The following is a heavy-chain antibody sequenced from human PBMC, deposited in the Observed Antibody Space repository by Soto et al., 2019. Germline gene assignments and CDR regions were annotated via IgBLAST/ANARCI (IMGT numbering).Heavy chain of an antibody. V-gene: IGHV1-2*02. CDR1: GYTFTGYY. CDR3: ARVNVVVVAATREYYFDY. D-gene: IGHD2-15*01. CDR2: INPNTGGT. J-gene: IGHJ4*02. Sequence: QVQLVRSGAEVKKPGASVKVSCKASGYTFTGYYMHWVRQAPGQGLEWMGWINPNTGGTNYAQKFQGRVTMTRDTSISTAYMELSRLRSDDTAVYYCARVNVVVVAATREYYFDYWGQGTLVTVSS.